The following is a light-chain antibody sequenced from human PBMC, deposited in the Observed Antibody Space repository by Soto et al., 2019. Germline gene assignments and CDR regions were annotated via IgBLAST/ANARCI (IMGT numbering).Light chain of an antibody. CDR2: EVS. CDR3: SSYAGSNNYV. CDR1: SSDVGGYNY. V-gene: IGLV2-8*01. Sequence: QSVLTQPPSASGSPGQSVTNSCIGTSSDVGGYNYVSWYQQHPGKAPKLMIYEVSKRPSGVPDRFSGSKSGNTASLTVSGLQTDDEADYYCSSYAGSNNYVFGTGTKVTVL. J-gene: IGLJ1*01.